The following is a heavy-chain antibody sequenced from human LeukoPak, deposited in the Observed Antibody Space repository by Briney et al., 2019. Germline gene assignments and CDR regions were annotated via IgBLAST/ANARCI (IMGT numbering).Heavy chain of an antibody. CDR3: ARGRLMKPFDN. Sequence: SETLSLTCAVSSESFINYYWNWIRQPPGEGLEWIGEIEHSGRTTYNPSLESRVSISIDTSKKQFSLNVTSVTAADTAVYYCARGRLMKPFDNWGQGTLVAVSS. CDR1: SESFINYY. D-gene: IGHD3-16*01. CDR2: IEHSGRT. J-gene: IGHJ4*02. V-gene: IGHV4-34*01.